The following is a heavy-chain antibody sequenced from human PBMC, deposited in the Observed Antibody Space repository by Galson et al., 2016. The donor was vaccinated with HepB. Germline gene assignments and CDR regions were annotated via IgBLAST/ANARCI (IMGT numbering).Heavy chain of an antibody. Sequence: SLRLSCAASGFTFSSYAMSWVRQAPGKGLEWVSTISGSGGSTYYADSVKGRFTISRDNSKTTLYLQMNSLRAEDTAVYFCAKPQGPFIAVAGAGGFDYWGPATLVTVSS. D-gene: IGHD6-19*01. J-gene: IGHJ4*02. CDR1: GFTFSSYA. CDR2: ISGSGGST. CDR3: AKPQGPFIAVAGAGGFDY. V-gene: IGHV3-23*01.